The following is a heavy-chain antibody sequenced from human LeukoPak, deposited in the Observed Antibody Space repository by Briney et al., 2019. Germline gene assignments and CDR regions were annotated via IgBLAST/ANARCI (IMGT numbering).Heavy chain of an antibody. J-gene: IGHJ4*02. D-gene: IGHD6-13*01. CDR3: ARGGGIAASVA. CDR1: GGSFSGYY. V-gene: IGHV4-34*01. Sequence: PSETLSLTCAVYGGSFSGYYWSWIRQPPGKGLEWIGEINHSGSTTYNPSLKSRVTISVDTSKNQFSLKLSSVTAADTAVYYFARGGGIAASVAWGQGTLVTVSS. CDR2: INHSGST.